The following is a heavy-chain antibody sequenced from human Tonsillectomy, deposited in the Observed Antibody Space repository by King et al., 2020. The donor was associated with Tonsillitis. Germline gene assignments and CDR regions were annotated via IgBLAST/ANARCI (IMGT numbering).Heavy chain of an antibody. Sequence: QLVQSGAEVKKPGASVKVSCKVSGYTLTELSMHWVRQAPGKGLEWMGGFDPEDGETIYAQKFQGRVTMTEDTSTDTAYMELSSLRSEDTAVYYCATAEGHRKYGSGQGNWFDPWGQGPLVPVSS. CDR2: FDPEDGET. V-gene: IGHV1-24*01. D-gene: IGHD3-10*01. J-gene: IGHJ5*02. CDR3: ATAEGHRKYGSGQGNWFDP. CDR1: GYTLTELS.